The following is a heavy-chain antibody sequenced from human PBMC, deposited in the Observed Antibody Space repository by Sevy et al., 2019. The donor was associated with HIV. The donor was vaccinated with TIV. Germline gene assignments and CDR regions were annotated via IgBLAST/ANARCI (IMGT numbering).Heavy chain of an antibody. CDR2: IIPIFGTA. Sequence: ASVKVSCKASGGTFSSYAISWVRQAPGQGLEWLGGIIPIFGTANYARKFQGRVTITADESTSTAYMELSSLRSEDTAVYYCASVVVVAVDAFDIWGQGTMVTVSS. CDR3: ASVVVVAVDAFDI. CDR1: GGTFSSYA. J-gene: IGHJ3*02. D-gene: IGHD2-15*01. V-gene: IGHV1-69*13.